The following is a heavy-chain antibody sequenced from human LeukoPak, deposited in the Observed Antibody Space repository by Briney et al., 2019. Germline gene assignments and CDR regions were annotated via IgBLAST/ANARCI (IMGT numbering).Heavy chain of an antibody. Sequence: ASVKVSCKASGYTFTGYYMHWVRQAPGQGLEWMGWINPNSGNTGYAQKFQGRVTMTRNTPISTAYMELSSLRSEDTAVYYCARGEAYGEVDYWGQGTLVTVSS. V-gene: IGHV1-8*02. CDR1: GYTFTGYY. J-gene: IGHJ4*02. CDR2: INPNSGNT. D-gene: IGHD4-17*01. CDR3: ARGEAYGEVDY.